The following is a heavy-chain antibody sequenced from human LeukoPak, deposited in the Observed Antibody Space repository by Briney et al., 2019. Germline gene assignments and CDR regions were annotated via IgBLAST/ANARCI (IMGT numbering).Heavy chain of an antibody. D-gene: IGHD2-2*01. J-gene: IGHJ4*02. CDR2: ISAYNGNT. CDR1: GYTFTSYY. Sequence: ASVKVSCKASGYTFTSYYMHWVRQAPGQGLEWMGWISAYNGNTNYAQKLQGRVTMTTDTSTSTAYMELRSLRSDDTAVYYCARDCSSTSCYDYWGQGTLVTVSS. CDR3: ARDCSSTSCYDY. V-gene: IGHV1-18*04.